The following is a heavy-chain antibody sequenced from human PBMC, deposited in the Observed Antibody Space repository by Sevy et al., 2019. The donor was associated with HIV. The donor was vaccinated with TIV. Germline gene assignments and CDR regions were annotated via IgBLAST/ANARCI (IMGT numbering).Heavy chain of an antibody. CDR1: GFTFSSYE. D-gene: IGHD4-17*01. J-gene: IGHJ4*02. Sequence: GGSLRLSCTASGFTFSSYEMNWVRQAPGKGLEWVSYTSNSGSTIHYSDSVKGRFTISRDNAKNSLYLQMNSLRAEDTAVYYCARDLPPSATTVPHFDYWGRGTLVTVS. CDR2: TSNSGSTI. V-gene: IGHV3-48*03. CDR3: ARDLPPSATTVPHFDY.